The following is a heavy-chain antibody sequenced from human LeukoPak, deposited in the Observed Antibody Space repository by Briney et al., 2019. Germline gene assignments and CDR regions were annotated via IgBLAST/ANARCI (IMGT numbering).Heavy chain of an antibody. D-gene: IGHD3-3*01. CDR2: AYFIGRT. V-gene: IGHV4-39*01. CDR3: ARRGFSRYYGY. CDR1: GGSISSSNYY. Sequence: SETLSLTCTVSGGSISSSNYYWGWIRQPPGKGLEWIGSAYFIGRTNYDPSFKSRVTISVDTSKNQFSLKLSSVTAADTAVYYCARRGFSRYYGYWGQGTLVTVSS. J-gene: IGHJ4*02.